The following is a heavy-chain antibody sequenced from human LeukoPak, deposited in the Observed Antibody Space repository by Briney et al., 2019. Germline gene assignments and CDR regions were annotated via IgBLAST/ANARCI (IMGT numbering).Heavy chain of an antibody. V-gene: IGHV4-38-2*02. Sequence: RASETLSLTCTVSGYSIGSGYYWGWIRQPPGKGLEWIGSIYHSGSTYYNPSLKSRVTISVDTSKNQFSLKLSSVTAADTAVYYCARDGSEASYYYDSSGYYYAYWGQGTLVTVSS. J-gene: IGHJ4*02. CDR1: GYSIGSGYY. CDR2: IYHSGST. CDR3: ARDGSEASYYYDSSGYYYAY. D-gene: IGHD3-22*01.